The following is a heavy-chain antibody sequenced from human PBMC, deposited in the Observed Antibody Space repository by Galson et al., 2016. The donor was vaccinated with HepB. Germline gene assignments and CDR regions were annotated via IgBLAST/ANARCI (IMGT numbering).Heavy chain of an antibody. CDR1: GASVSTTFYY. CDR2: IHYGSMT. D-gene: IGHD1-1*01. V-gene: IGHV4-39*07. Sequence: SETLSLTCTVSGASVSTTFYYWGWIRQPPGKGLEWIGNIHYGSMTYYNPSLEGRVTIFVDTSKNLVSLKLTSVTAADTAMYYCASPHYSSDSPFATGQLSTDAFDVWGQGTTVTVSP. CDR3: ASPHYSSDSPFATGQLSTDAFDV. J-gene: IGHJ3*01.